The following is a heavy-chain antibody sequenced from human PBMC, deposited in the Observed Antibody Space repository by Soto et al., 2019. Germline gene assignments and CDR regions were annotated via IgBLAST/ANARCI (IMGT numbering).Heavy chain of an antibody. Sequence: ASLKVSCKASGYTFTSYGISWVRQAPGQGLEWMGWISAYNGNTNYAQKPQGRVTMTTDTSTSTAYMELRSLRSDDTAVYYCAREEYYGSGSHLLVNYYYYGMDVWGQGTTVTVSS. CDR1: GYTFTSYG. CDR3: AREEYYGSGSHLLVNYYYYGMDV. J-gene: IGHJ6*02. CDR2: ISAYNGNT. D-gene: IGHD3-10*01. V-gene: IGHV1-18*04.